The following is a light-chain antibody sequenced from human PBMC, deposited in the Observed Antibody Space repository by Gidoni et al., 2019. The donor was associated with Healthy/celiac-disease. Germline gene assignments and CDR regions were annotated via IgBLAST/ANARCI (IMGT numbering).Light chain of an antibody. CDR1: QSSSSY. CDR3: QQSYSTPYT. J-gene: IGKJ2*01. CDR2: AAA. Sequence: DTQMTQSPSSLSASVGDRVTITCRASQSSSSYLNWYQQKPGKVPKLLIDAAASWQSGVPSKFSGSGSGTDFTLTISSLQPEDFATYYCQQSYSTPYTFGQGTKLEIK. V-gene: IGKV1-39*01.